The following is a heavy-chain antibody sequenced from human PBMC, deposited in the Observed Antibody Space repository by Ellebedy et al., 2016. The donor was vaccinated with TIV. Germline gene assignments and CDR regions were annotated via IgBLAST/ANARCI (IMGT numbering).Heavy chain of an antibody. CDR1: GGFVSRRSYY. Sequence: SETLSLXXTVSGGFVSRRSYYWSWIRQSPGKGLEWIGYIYSSGSTKYNPSLKSRLTISADTSKKHFSLNLDSATAADTAVYYCTYGINSDAFDIWGHGTMVTVSS. J-gene: IGHJ3*02. CDR2: IYSSGST. D-gene: IGHD3-10*01. CDR3: TYGINSDAFDI. V-gene: IGHV4-61*03.